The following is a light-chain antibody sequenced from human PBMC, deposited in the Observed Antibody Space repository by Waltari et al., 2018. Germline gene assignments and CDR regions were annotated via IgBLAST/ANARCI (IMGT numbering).Light chain of an antibody. CDR2: DAS. CDR1: QTGSNY. V-gene: IGKV3-11*01. J-gene: IGKJ5*01. CDR3: QHRDK. Sequence: VLTQSPATLSLSPAEGATLSCGASQTGSNYLAWYQLKPGQAPRLLIYDASNRATGIPARFSGSGSGTDFTLTISSLEPEDFAVYYCQHRDKFGQGTRLEIK.